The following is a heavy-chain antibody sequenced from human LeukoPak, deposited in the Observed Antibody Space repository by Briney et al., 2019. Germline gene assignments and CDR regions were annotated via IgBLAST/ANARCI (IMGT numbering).Heavy chain of an antibody. Sequence: GGSLRLSCAASGFIFGSYGMGWVRQAPEKGLEWVSAISGSGGSTYYADSVKGRFTISRDNSKNTLYLQMNSLRAEDTAVYYCAKGGILTDWGQGTLVTVSS. J-gene: IGHJ4*02. CDR3: AKGGILTD. CDR1: GFIFGSYG. CDR2: ISGSGGST. D-gene: IGHD3-9*01. V-gene: IGHV3-23*01.